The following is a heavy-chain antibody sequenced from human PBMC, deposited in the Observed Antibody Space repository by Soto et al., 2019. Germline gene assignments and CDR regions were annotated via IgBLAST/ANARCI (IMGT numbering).Heavy chain of an antibody. Sequence: GPTLLNPTRTLRLACTFCDFAVTTNEMRESWIRQPPGKALEWLARIDWDDEKFYSASLRSRLTISMDTSRNQVVLTMANVNPADTPTYYCARRLRTDYTVEYWGLGTLVT. J-gene: IGHJ4*02. CDR3: ARRLRTDYTVEY. CDR2: IDWDDEK. V-gene: IGHV2-70*04. CDR1: DFAVTTNEMR. D-gene: IGHD4-4*01.